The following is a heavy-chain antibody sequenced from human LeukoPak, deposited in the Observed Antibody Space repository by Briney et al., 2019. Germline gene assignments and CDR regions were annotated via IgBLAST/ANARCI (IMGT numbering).Heavy chain of an antibody. CDR2: IKTDGSEK. V-gene: IGHV3-7*01. CDR1: GFTFSNYW. D-gene: IGHD2-8*02. CDR3: ARVAASSGGLVDSTYFDY. J-gene: IGHJ4*02. Sequence: PGGSLRLSCEGSGFTFSNYWMGWVRQAPGKGLQWVANIKTDGSEKYYVDSVKGRFTISRDNAKNSLYLQMNSLRAEDTAVYYCARVAASSGGLVDSTYFDYWGQGTLVTVSS.